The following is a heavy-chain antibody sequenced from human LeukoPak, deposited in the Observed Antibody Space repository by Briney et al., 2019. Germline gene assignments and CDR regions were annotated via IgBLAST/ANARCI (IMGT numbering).Heavy chain of an antibody. CDR1: GGSISSSSYY. V-gene: IGHV4-39*07. Sequence: SETLSLTCTVSGGSISSSSYYWGWIRQPPGKGLEWIGSIYYSGSTYYNPSLKSRVTISVDTSKNQFSLKLSSVTAADTAVYYCARSPNYYGSGSYFDYWGQGTLVTVSS. J-gene: IGHJ4*02. CDR2: IYYSGST. CDR3: ARSPNYYGSGSYFDY. D-gene: IGHD3-10*01.